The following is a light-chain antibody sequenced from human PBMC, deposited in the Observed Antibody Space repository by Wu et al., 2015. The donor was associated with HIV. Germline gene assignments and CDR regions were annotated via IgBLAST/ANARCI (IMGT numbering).Light chain of an antibody. J-gene: IGKJ3*01. CDR3: QQYGDSQGFI. Sequence: EIVLTQSPGTLSLSRGERATLSCRASQSVSSTNLAWYQHKPGQAPRLLIYGTSNRATGIPDRFSGSWSGTDFTLTISRLDPEDFAVYYCQQYGDSQGFIFGPGTKVDIK. CDR1: QSVSSTN. V-gene: IGKV3-20*01. CDR2: GTS.